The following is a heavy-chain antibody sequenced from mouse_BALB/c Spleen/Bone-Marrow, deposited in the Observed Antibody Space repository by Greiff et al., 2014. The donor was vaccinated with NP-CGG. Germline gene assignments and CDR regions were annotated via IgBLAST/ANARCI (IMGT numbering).Heavy chain of an antibody. J-gene: IGHJ2*01. CDR1: GYTFTSSW. V-gene: IGHV1S130*01. CDR2: IHPNSGNT. D-gene: IGHD4-1*01. CDR3: ARSGFDY. Sequence: VQLQQSGSVLVRPGASVKLSCKASGYTFTSSWMHWAKQRPGQGLEWIGEIHPNSGNTNYNEEFKGKATLTVDTSSSIAYVDLSSLTSEDSAVYYCARSGFDYWGQGTTLTVSS.